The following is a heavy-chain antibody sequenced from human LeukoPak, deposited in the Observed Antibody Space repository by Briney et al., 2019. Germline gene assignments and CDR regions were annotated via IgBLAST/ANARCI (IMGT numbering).Heavy chain of an antibody. J-gene: IGHJ5*02. CDR3: ALPRPYDILTGADGGSWFDP. CDR1: GGTFSSYA. D-gene: IGHD3-9*01. V-gene: IGHV1-69*13. CDR2: IIPIFGTA. Sequence: SVKVSCKASGGTFSSYAISWVRQAPGQGLEWMGGIIPIFGTANYAQKFQGRVTITADESTSTAYMELSSLRSEDTAVYYCALPRPYDILTGADGGSWFDPWGQGTLVTVSS.